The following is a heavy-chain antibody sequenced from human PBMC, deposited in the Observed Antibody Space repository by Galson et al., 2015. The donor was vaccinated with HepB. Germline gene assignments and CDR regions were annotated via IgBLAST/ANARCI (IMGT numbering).Heavy chain of an antibody. CDR3: ARAPYNWIPLDY. D-gene: IGHD1-20*01. CDR1: GGSISSGDYY. Sequence: TLSLTCTVSGGSISSGDYYWNWIRQPPGKGLEWIGYIYYSGSTYYNPSLKSRITISLDTSKNHFSLRLRSVTAADTAVYFCARAPYNWIPLDYWGQGTLVTVSS. J-gene: IGHJ4*02. V-gene: IGHV4-30-4*01. CDR2: IYYSGST.